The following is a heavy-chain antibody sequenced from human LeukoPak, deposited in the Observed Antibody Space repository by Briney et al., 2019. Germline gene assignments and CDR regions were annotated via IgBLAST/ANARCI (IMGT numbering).Heavy chain of an antibody. CDR2: MYYSGNT. Sequence: SETLSLTCTVSGGSISSSSYYWGWIRQPPGKGLEWIGSMYYSGNTYYNPSLKSRVTISVDTSKNQFSLKLSSVTATDTAVYYCARSGVLLWFGELLFSNWFDPWGQGTLVTVSS. CDR3: ARSGVLLWFGELLFSNWFDP. V-gene: IGHV4-39*01. D-gene: IGHD3-10*01. CDR1: GGSISSSSYY. J-gene: IGHJ5*02.